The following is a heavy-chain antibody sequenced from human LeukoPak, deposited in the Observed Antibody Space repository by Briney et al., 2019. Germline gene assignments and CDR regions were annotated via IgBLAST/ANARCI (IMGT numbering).Heavy chain of an antibody. V-gene: IGHV3-48*01. CDR3: ARDPDWIWYFDL. CDR2: ISSSSSTI. CDR1: GFTFSSYS. Sequence: GGSLRLSCAASGFTFSSYSMNWVRQAPGRGLEWVSYISSSSSTIYYADSVKGRFTISRDNAKSSLYLQMNSLRAEDTAVYYCARDPDWIWYFDLWGRGTLVTVSS. D-gene: IGHD1-1*01. J-gene: IGHJ2*01.